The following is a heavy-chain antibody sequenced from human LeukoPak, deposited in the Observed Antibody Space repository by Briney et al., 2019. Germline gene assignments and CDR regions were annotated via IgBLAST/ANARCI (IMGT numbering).Heavy chain of an antibody. CDR2: IYHSGST. V-gene: IGHV4-30-2*01. CDR1: GGSISSGGYY. J-gene: IGHJ3*02. D-gene: IGHD3-3*01. CDR3: ARGMYYDFWSGYTDAFDI. Sequence: SSETLSLTCTVSGGSISSGGYYWSWIRQPPGKGLEWIGYIYHSGSTYYNPSLNSRVTISVDRSKNQFSLKLSSVTAADTAVYYCARGMYYDFWSGYTDAFDIWGQGTMVTVSS.